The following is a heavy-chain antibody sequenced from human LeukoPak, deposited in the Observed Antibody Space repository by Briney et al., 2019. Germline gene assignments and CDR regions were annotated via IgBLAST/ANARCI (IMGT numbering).Heavy chain of an antibody. V-gene: IGHV3-33*01. CDR1: GFTFSSYG. Sequence: GRSLRLSCAASGFTFSSYGMHWVRQAPGKGLEWVAVIWYGGSNKYYADSVKGRFTISRDNSKNTLYLQMNSLRAEDTAVYYCARDLVTGFGELLNYFDYWGQGTLVTVSS. CDR2: IWYGGSNK. CDR3: ARDLVTGFGELLNYFDY. D-gene: IGHD3-10*01. J-gene: IGHJ4*02.